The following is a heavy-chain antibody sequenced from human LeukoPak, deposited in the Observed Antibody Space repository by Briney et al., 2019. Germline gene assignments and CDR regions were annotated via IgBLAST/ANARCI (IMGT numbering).Heavy chain of an antibody. J-gene: IGHJ5*02. V-gene: IGHV4-39*01. CDR2: IYYSGST. CDR1: GGSISSSSYY. CDR3: ARQDYDILTGYPNWFDP. D-gene: IGHD3-9*01. Sequence: SETLSLTCTVSGGSISSSSYYWGWIRQPPGKGLEWIGSIYYSGSTYYNPSLKSRVTISVDTSKNQFSLKLSSVAAADTAVYYCARQDYDILTGYPNWFDPWGQGTLVTVSS.